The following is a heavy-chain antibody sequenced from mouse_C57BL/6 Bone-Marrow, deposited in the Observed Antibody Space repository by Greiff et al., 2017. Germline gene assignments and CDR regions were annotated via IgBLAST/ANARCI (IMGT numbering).Heavy chain of an antibody. CDR2: IYPGDGDT. CDR3: ARRLDYYGSTYAMDY. CDR1: GYAFSSSW. Sequence: VQLQQSGPELVKPGASVKISCKASGYAFSSSWMNWVKQRPGKGLEWIGRIYPGDGDTNYNGKFKGKATLTADKSSSTAYMQLSSLTSEDSAVYFCARRLDYYGSTYAMDYWGQGTSVTVSS. J-gene: IGHJ4*01. V-gene: IGHV1-82*01. D-gene: IGHD1-1*01.